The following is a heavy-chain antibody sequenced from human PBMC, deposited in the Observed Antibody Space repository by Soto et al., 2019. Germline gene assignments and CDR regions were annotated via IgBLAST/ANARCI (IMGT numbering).Heavy chain of an antibody. Sequence: GGSLRLSCAASGLTFSSYSMNWVRQAPGKGLEWVSSISSSSSYIYYADSVKGRFTIPRDNAKNSLYLQMNSLRAEDTAVYYCARGPQEIYIFDPHKTADYWGQGTLVTVSS. J-gene: IGHJ4*02. D-gene: IGHD3-9*01. V-gene: IGHV3-21*01. CDR3: ARGPQEIYIFDPHKTADY. CDR2: ISSSSSYI. CDR1: GLTFSSYS.